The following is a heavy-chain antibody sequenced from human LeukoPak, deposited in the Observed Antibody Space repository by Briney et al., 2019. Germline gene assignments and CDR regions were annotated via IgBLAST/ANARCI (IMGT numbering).Heavy chain of an antibody. V-gene: IGHV3-11*06. CDR3: ARSGTGYEKAFFDY. CDR1: GFTFSDYY. Sequence: GGSLRLSCAASGFTFSDYYMSWIRQAPGKGLERVSFIRSSSSNINYADSVKGRFTISRDNAKNSLYLQMNSLRAEDTAVYYCARSGTGYEKAFFDYWGQGTLVTVSS. D-gene: IGHD5-12*01. J-gene: IGHJ4*02. CDR2: IRSSSSNI.